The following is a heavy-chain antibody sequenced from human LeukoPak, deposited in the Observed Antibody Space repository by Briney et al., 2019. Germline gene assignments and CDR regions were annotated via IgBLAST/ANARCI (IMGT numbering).Heavy chain of an antibody. CDR3: ASRPASETYFAVFDY. D-gene: IGHD1-26*01. CDR1: GFTFTTYS. CDR2: ISRSSVTI. V-gene: IGHV3-48*01. Sequence: PGGSLRLSCAASGFTFTTYSMNWVRQAPGKGLEWVSYISRSSVTIYYADSVKGRFTISRDNAKNSLYLQMNNLRAEDTAVYYCASRPASETYFAVFDYWGQGTLVTVSS. J-gene: IGHJ4*02.